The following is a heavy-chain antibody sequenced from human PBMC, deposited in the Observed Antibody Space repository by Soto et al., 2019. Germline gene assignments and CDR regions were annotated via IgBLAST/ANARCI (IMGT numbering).Heavy chain of an antibody. V-gene: IGHV4-31*03. Sequence: SETLSLTCTVSGGSISSGGYYWSWIRQHPGKGLEWIGYIYYSGSTYYNPSPKSRVTISVDTSKNQFSLKLSSVTAADTAVYYCARRRFLEDFNWFDPWGQGTLLTVSS. CDR1: GGSISSGGYY. CDR3: ARRRFLEDFNWFDP. J-gene: IGHJ5*02. D-gene: IGHD3-3*01. CDR2: IYYSGST.